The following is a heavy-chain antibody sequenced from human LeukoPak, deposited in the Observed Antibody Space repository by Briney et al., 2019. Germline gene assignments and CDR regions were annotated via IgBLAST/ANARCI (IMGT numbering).Heavy chain of an antibody. D-gene: IGHD2-2*01. CDR3: AKDGPNDYCSSTSCRKPYYYYYGMDV. CDR1: GFTFSSYA. Sequence: GGSLRLSCAASGFTFSSYAMSWVRQAPGKGLEWVSGISGSGGSTYYADSVKGRFTISRDNSKNTLYLQMNSLRAEDTAVYYCAKDGPNDYCSSTSCRKPYYYYYGMDVWGQGTTVTVSS. CDR2: ISGSGGST. V-gene: IGHV3-23*01. J-gene: IGHJ6*02.